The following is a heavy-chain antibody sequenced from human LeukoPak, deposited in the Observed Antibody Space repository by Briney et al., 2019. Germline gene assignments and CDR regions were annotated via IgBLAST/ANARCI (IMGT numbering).Heavy chain of an antibody. D-gene: IGHD3-16*01. CDR1: GFTFSSYS. CDR3: ARVYLPTSYYYYYYMDV. J-gene: IGHJ6*03. V-gene: IGHV3-21*01. Sequence: GGSLRLSCAASGFTFSSYSMNWVRQAPGKGLEWVSSIRSSSSYIYYADSVKGRFTISRDNAKNSLYLQMNSLRAEDTAVYYCARVYLPTSYYYYYYMDVWGKGTTVTVSS. CDR2: IRSSSSYI.